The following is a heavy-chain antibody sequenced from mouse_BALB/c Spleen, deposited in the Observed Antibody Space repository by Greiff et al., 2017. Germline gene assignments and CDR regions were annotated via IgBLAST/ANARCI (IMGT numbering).Heavy chain of an antibody. Sequence: EVQLVESGGGLVQPGGSRKLSCAASGFTFSSFGMHWVRQAPEKGLEWVAYISSGSSTIYYADTVKGRFTISRDNPKNTLFLQMTSLRSEDTAMYYCARDHYGSSSRYFDYWGQGTTLTVSS. D-gene: IGHD1-1*01. CDR3: ARDHYGSSSRYFDY. CDR2: ISSGSSTI. V-gene: IGHV5-17*02. CDR1: GFTFSSFG. J-gene: IGHJ2*01.